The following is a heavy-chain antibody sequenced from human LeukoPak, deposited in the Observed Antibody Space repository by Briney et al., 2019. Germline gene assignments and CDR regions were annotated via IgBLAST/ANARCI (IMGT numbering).Heavy chain of an antibody. CDR2: INHSGST. CDR1: GGSFSGYY. D-gene: IGHD6-6*01. CDR3: ASAGGSSSLVDDY. Sequence: SETLSLTCAVYGGSFSGYYWSWIRQPPGTGLEWIGEINHSGSTNYNPSLKSRVTISVETSKNQFSLKLSCVTAADTAVYYCASAGGSSSLVDDYWGQGTLVTVSS. J-gene: IGHJ4*02. V-gene: IGHV4-34*01.